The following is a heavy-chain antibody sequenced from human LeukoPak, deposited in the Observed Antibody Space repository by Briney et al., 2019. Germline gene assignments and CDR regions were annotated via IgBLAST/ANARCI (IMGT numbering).Heavy chain of an antibody. D-gene: IGHD3-3*01. Sequence: PETLSLTCTVSGGSISSSSYYWGWIRQPPGKGLEWIGYIYYSGRTNYSPSLKSRVTISEDPSKNQFSLKLSSVTAADTAVYYCARSQYYDFWSGYSFDYWGQGTLVTVSS. CDR3: ARSQYYDFWSGYSFDY. CDR2: IYYSGRT. V-gene: IGHV4-61*05. J-gene: IGHJ4*02. CDR1: GGSISSSSYY.